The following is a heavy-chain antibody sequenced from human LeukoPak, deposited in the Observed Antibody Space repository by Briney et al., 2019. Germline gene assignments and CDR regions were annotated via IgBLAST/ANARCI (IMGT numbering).Heavy chain of an antibody. CDR2: ISSSGSTI. V-gene: IGHV3-48*03. CDR3: ARSMYYYDSSGFNYAAFDI. D-gene: IGHD3-22*01. CDR1: GFTFSSYE. Sequence: GGSLRLSCAASGFTFSSYEMNWVRQAPGKGLEWVSYISSSGSTIYYADSVKGRFTISRDNAKNSLYLQMNSLRAEDTAVYYCARSMYYYDSSGFNYAAFDIWGQGTMVTVSS. J-gene: IGHJ3*02.